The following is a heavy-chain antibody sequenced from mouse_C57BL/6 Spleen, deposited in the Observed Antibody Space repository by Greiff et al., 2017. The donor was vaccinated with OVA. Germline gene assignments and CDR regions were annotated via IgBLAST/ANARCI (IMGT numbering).Heavy chain of an antibody. Sequence: VQLVESGPGLVQPSQSLSITCTVSGFSLTSYGVHWVRQSPGKGLEWLGVIWSGGSTDYNAAFISRLSISKDNSKSQVFFNINSLQADDAAIYYCARSLYDYDEAWFAYWGQGTLVTVSA. CDR1: GFSLTSYG. J-gene: IGHJ3*01. CDR2: IWSGGST. D-gene: IGHD2-4*01. CDR3: ARSLYDYDEAWFAY. V-gene: IGHV2-2*01.